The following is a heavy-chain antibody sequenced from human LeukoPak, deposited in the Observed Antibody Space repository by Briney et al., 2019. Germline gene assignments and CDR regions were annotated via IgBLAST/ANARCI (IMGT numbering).Heavy chain of an antibody. D-gene: IGHD3-22*01. Sequence: SVKVSCKASGGTFSSYATSWVRQAPGQGLEWMGGIIPIFGTANYAQKFQGRVTITADESTSTAYMELSSLRSEDTAVYYCARDKSYYDSSGYSAFDIWGQGTMVTVSS. CDR3: ARDKSYYDSSGYSAFDI. V-gene: IGHV1-69*13. CDR1: GGTFSSYA. J-gene: IGHJ3*02. CDR2: IIPIFGTA.